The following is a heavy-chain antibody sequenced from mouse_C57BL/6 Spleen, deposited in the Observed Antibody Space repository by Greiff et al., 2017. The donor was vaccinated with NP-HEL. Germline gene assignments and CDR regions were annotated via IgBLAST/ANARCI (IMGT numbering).Heavy chain of an antibody. V-gene: IGHV5-6*01. CDR1: GFTFSSYG. Sequence: EVQLVESGGDLVKPGGSLKLSCAASGFTFSSYGMSWVRQTPDKRLEWVATISSGGSYTYYPDSVKGRFTISRDNAKNTLYLQMSSLKSEDTAMYYCARRGYGSSESWYFDVWGTGTTVTVSS. CDR2: ISSGGSYT. CDR3: ARRGYGSSESWYFDV. D-gene: IGHD1-1*01. J-gene: IGHJ1*03.